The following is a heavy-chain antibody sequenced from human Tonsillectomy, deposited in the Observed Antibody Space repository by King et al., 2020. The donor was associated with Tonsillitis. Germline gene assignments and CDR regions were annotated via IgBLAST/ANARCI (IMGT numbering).Heavy chain of an antibody. CDR3: ATYNVEVAGFDY. J-gene: IGHJ4*02. V-gene: IGHV1-2*02. D-gene: IGHD6-19*01. Sequence: QLVQSGAEVKKPGASVKVSYKASGYIFTDDYMHWVRQAPGQGLEWMGWINPNSGGTNYAQKFQGRVTMTRDTSISTAYMELGRLRSDDTAVFYCATYNVEVAGFDYWGQGTLVTVSS. CDR1: GYIFTDDY. CDR2: INPNSGGT.